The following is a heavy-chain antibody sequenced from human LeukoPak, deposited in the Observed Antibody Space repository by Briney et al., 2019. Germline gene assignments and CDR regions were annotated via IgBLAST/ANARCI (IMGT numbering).Heavy chain of an antibody. D-gene: IGHD3-10*01. J-gene: IGHJ4*02. CDR3: ARVKAYGGAGDFDY. Sequence: GAPVKVSCKALGYTFTDHYFHWLRQAPGQGLEWMGWIHPGRGDTNYAQKFQGRVSLTRDTSISTAYMELSRLTSDDTAVYFCARVKAYGGAGDFDYWGQGTLVTVSS. CDR1: GYTFTDHY. CDR2: IHPGRGDT. V-gene: IGHV1-2*02.